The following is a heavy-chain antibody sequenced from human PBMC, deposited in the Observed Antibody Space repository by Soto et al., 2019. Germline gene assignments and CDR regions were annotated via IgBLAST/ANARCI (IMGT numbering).Heavy chain of an antibody. J-gene: IGHJ4*02. Sequence: SETLSLTCSVSGGSISISISYWAWIRQPPGKGLEWIGNIYYSGYTYYNPSLKSRVTISKDTSKNLFSLKLSSVTAADTAVYYCATGVGNYYYFDYWGQGTLVTVSS. CDR1: GGSISISISY. V-gene: IGHV4-39*02. D-gene: IGHD1-26*01. CDR3: ATGVGNYYYFDY. CDR2: IYYSGYT.